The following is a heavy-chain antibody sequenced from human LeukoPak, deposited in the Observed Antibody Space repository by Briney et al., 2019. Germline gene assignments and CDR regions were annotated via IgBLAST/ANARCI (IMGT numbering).Heavy chain of an antibody. Sequence: SEALSLTCTVSGGSISSYYWSWIRQPPGKGLEWIGYIYYSGSTNYNPSLKSRVTISVDTSKNQFSLKLSSVTAADTAVYYCGRMDYYGSGSYSWGQGTLVTVSS. J-gene: IGHJ4*02. D-gene: IGHD3-10*01. CDR2: IYYSGST. CDR3: GRMDYYGSGSYS. CDR1: GGSISSYY. V-gene: IGHV4-59*01.